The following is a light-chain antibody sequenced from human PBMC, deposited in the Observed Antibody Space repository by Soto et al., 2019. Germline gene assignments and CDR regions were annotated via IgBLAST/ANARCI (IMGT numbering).Light chain of an antibody. V-gene: IGKV1-17*01. Sequence: DIQMTQSPSSLSASVGDRVTITCRASQGIRNALGWYQQKPGKAPKRLIYAASSLQSGVPSRFSGSGSGTEFNLTISSLQPEDFATYYCLQHNSYPRTFGQGTKVEIK. CDR3: LQHNSYPRT. CDR1: QGIRNA. J-gene: IGKJ1*01. CDR2: AAS.